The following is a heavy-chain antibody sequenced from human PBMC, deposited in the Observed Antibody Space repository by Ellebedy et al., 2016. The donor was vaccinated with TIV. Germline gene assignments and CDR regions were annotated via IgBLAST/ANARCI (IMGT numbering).Heavy chain of an antibody. CDR2: IYHSGST. CDR1: VGLVTGSIYY. CDR3: VYGRAVDAYDI. D-gene: IGHD4-17*01. V-gene: IGHV4-39*01. J-gene: IGHJ3*02. Sequence: SQTLSLTXXVSVGLVTGSIYYWGWIRQPPGKGLEWIRSIYHSGSTYYNPSLKSRVTISVDTSKKQVSLKLSSVTAADTAIYYCVYGRAVDAYDIWGQGTMVTVSS.